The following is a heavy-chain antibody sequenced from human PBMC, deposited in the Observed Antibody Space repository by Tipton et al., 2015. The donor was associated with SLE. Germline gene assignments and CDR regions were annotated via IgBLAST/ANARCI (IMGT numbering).Heavy chain of an antibody. V-gene: IGHV1-8*03. D-gene: IGHD5-12*01. CDR2: MNPNSGDT. CDR3: ARVGRGVATIGVAFDI. Sequence: QLVQSGAEVKKPGASVKVSCKASGYTFTSYDIHWVRQATGQGLEWMGWMNPNSGDTDYAQNFQGRVTITRNTSISTAYMDLSSLRSEDTAVYYCARVGRGVATIGVAFDIWGQGTMVTVSS. J-gene: IGHJ3*02. CDR1: GYTFTSYD.